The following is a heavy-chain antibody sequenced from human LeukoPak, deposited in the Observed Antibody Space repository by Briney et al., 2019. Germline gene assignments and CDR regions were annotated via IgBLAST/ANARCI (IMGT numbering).Heavy chain of an antibody. CDR3: ARGLYWADGNKAFDI. CDR1: GFTFSDYY. Sequence: GGSLRLSCAASGFTFSDYYMSWIRQAPGKRVEWISYISSSEASIYYADSVKGRFLISRDSAKKLLYLRMNSLRAEDTAVYYCARGLYWADGNKAFDIWGQGTMVTVSS. J-gene: IGHJ3*02. CDR2: ISSSEASI. D-gene: IGHD1/OR15-1a*01. V-gene: IGHV3-11*01.